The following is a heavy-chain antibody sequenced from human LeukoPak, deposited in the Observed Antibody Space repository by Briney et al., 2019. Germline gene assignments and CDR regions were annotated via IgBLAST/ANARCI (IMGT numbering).Heavy chain of an antibody. CDR2: IYHSGIT. CDR1: GYSISSGYY. J-gene: IGHJ5*02. D-gene: IGHD3-10*01. CDR3: AREGVGGNWFDP. Sequence: PWETLSLTCTVSGYSISSGYYWGWIRRPPGNGLEWTGIIYHSGITYYNPSLKSRVTISVDTSKNPFSLKLSSVTAEDTAVYYCAREGVGGNWFDPWGQGTLVTVTS. V-gene: IGHV4-38-2*02.